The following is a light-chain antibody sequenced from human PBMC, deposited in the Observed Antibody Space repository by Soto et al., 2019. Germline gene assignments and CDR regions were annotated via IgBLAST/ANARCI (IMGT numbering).Light chain of an antibody. V-gene: IGKV3-15*01. Sequence: EIVMTQSPATLSVSPGARATLSCRASQSVSSNLAWYQQKPGQAPRLLIYGASPRATGIPARFSGSGSGTEFTLTISSLQSEDFAVYYCQQYNNWYTFGQGTKLEIK. CDR3: QQYNNWYT. J-gene: IGKJ2*01. CDR2: GAS. CDR1: QSVSSN.